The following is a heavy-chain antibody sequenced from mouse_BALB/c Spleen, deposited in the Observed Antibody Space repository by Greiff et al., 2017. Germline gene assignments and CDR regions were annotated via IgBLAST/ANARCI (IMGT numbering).Heavy chain of an antibody. CDR2: IDPENGDT. CDR3: NAWGYGNAWFAY. Sequence: VQLQQSGAELVRSGASVKLSCTASGFNIKDYYMHWVKQRPEQGLEWIGWIDPENGDTEYAPKFQGKATMTADTSSNTAYLQLSSLTSEDTAVYYCNAWGYGNAWFAYWGQGTLVTVSA. D-gene: IGHD2-1*01. CDR1: GFNIKDYY. J-gene: IGHJ3*01. V-gene: IGHV14-4*02.